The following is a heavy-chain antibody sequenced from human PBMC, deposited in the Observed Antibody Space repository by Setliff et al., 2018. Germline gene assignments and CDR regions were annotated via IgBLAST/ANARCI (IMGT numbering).Heavy chain of an antibody. J-gene: IGHJ6*03. Sequence: GASVKVSCKASRGTFSSYGITWVRQAPGQGLEWMGGIIPIFGTTGYAQKFQGRVTITKDESTSTAYMEMSSLRSEDTAVYYCTRERGDIVSTTSYYYYMDVWGKGTTVTVSS. V-gene: IGHV1-69*05. CDR3: TRERGDIVSTTSYYYYMDV. CDR1: RGTFSSYG. CDR2: IIPIFGTT. D-gene: IGHD5-12*01.